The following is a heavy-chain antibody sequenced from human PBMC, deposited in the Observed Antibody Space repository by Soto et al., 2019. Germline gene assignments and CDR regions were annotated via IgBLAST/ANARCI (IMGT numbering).Heavy chain of an antibody. CDR1: GVSITTGGYY. D-gene: IGHD1-1*01. CDR2: IYYTGST. CDR3: ARGLRPTEAPGYWLFEP. V-gene: IGHV4-31*03. Sequence: QVQLQESGPGLVKPSQTLSLTCTVSGVSITTGGYYWSWIRQHPGKGLEWIGYIYYTGSTDYNPSLKSRVAISLDTSKNQFSLKLTSVTAADTAMYYCARGLRPTEAPGYWLFEPWGRGTLVTVSS. J-gene: IGHJ2*01.